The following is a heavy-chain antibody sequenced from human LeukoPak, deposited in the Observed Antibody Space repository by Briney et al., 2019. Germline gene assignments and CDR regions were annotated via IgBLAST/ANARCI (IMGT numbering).Heavy chain of an antibody. D-gene: IGHD2-8*01. J-gene: IGHJ6*03. V-gene: IGHV3-11*04. CDR2: ISSSGSTI. CDR3: AKDRCSNGVGCYYYYMDV. Sequence: GSLRLSCAASGFTFSDYYMSWIRQAPGKGLEWVSYISSSGSTIYYADSVKGRFTISRDNAKNSLYLQMNSLRAEDTAVYYCAKDRCSNGVGCYYYYMDVWGKGTTVTISS. CDR1: GFTFSDYY.